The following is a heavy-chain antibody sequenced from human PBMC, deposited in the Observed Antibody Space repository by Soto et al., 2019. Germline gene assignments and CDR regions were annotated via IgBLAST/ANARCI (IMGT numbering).Heavy chain of an antibody. CDR1: GFTFSSYG. Sequence: GGSLRLSCAASGFTFSSYGMHWVRQAPGKGLEWVAVIWYDGSNKYYADSVKGRFTISRDNSKNTLYLQMNSLRAEDTAVYYCAILKVGGDYFDYWGQGTLVTVSS. J-gene: IGHJ4*02. CDR2: IWYDGSNK. CDR3: AILKVGGDYFDY. D-gene: IGHD1-26*01. V-gene: IGHV3-33*01.